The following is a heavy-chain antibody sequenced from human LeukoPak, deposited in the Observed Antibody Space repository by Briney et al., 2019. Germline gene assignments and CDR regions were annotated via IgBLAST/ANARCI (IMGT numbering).Heavy chain of an antibody. J-gene: IGHJ6*02. CDR2: IIPILGIA. CDR3: ARGEATTKTYYYYGMDV. CDR1: GGTFSSYA. Sequence: SVKVSCKASGGTFSSYAISWERQAPGQGLEWMGRIIPILGIANYAQKFQGRVTITADKSTSTAYMELSSLRSEDTAVYYCARGEATTKTYYYYGMDVWGQGTTVTVSS. D-gene: IGHD5-12*01. V-gene: IGHV1-69*04.